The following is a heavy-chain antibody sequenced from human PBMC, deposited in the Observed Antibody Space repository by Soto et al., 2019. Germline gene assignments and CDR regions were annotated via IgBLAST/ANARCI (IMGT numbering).Heavy chain of an antibody. J-gene: IGHJ6*03. CDR3: ARGLCSGNSCYPYYYYYMDV. Sequence: PSETLSLTCTVSGGSISSGGYYWSWIRQHPGKGLEWIGYIYYSGSTYYNPSLKSRVTISVDTSKNQSSLKLNSVTAADTAVYFFARGLCSGNSCYPYYYYYMDVWGKGTTVTVSS. V-gene: IGHV4-31*03. CDR2: IYYSGST. D-gene: IGHD2-15*01. CDR1: GGSISSGGYY.